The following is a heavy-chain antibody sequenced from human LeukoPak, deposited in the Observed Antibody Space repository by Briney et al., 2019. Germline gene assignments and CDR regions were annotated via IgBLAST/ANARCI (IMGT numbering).Heavy chain of an antibody. Sequence: TSETLSLTCTVSGGSISSYYWSWIRQPAGGGLEWIGRIYTSASTNYNPSLKSRVTLSVDTSKNQFALKLSSVTAADTAVYYCARGRFCSATICQGGDAFDIWGQGIVVTVSS. CDR1: GGSISSYY. CDR2: IYTSAST. CDR3: ARGRFCSATICQGGDAFDI. V-gene: IGHV4-4*07. D-gene: IGHD2-2*01. J-gene: IGHJ3*02.